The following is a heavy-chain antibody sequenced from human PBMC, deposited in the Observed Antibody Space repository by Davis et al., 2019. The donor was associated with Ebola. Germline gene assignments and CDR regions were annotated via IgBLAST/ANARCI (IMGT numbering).Heavy chain of an antibody. Sequence: SETLSLTCTVSGGSISSYYWSWTRQPPGKGLEWIGYIYYSGSTNYNPSLKSRVTISVDTSKNQFSLKLSSVTAADTAVYYCARHGLLYYYGMDVWGQGTTVTVSS. CDR2: IYYSGST. D-gene: IGHD1-26*01. CDR3: ARHGLLYYYGMDV. V-gene: IGHV4-59*08. CDR1: GGSISSYY. J-gene: IGHJ6*02.